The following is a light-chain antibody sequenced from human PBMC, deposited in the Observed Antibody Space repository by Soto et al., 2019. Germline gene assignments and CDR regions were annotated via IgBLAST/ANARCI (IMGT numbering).Light chain of an antibody. CDR1: ESISIY. V-gene: IGKV1-39*01. Sequence: DIQMTQSPSSLSASVGDGFTITCRASESISIYLNWYQQKPVKAPKVLIYAASSLQSGVPPRFSGSGSGTDFTLTISSLQPEDFATYFCQQSYNIPRATFGQGTKVDIK. J-gene: IGKJ1*01. CDR3: QQSYNIPRAT. CDR2: AAS.